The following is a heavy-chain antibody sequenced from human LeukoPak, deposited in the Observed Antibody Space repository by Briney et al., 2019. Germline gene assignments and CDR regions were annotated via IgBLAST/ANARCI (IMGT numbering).Heavy chain of an antibody. Sequence: GGSLRLSYAGSGFTLSNYWVTWVRQAPGKGLEWVANIKEDGSEKYYVDSVKGRFTISRDNAKNSLYLQMNSLRAEDTAVYYCARGPCSHAFDLWAQEPMVTVSS. CDR2: IKEDGSEK. CDR3: ARGPCSHAFDL. V-gene: IGHV3-7*05. D-gene: IGHD6-19*01. CDR1: GFTLSNYW. J-gene: IGHJ3*01.